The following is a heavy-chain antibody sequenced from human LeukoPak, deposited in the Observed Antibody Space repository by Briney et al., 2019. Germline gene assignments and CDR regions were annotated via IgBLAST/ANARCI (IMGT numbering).Heavy chain of an antibody. CDR3: ARDGWFGDYNWFDP. D-gene: IGHD3-10*01. CDR2: ISSASNTI. Sequence: QPGGSLRLSCAASGFTFSSYSMNWVRQAPGKGLEWVSYISSASNTIYYADSAKGRFTISRDNAKNSLYLQMNSLRAEDAAMYYCARDGWFGDYNWFDPWGQGTLVTVSS. J-gene: IGHJ5*02. CDR1: GFTFSSYS. V-gene: IGHV3-48*01.